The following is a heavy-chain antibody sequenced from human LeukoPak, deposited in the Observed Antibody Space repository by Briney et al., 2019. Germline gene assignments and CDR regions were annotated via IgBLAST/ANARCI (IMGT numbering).Heavy chain of an antibody. V-gene: IGHV3-23*01. D-gene: IGHD2-15*01. Sequence: GGSLGLSCAASGFTFSYYAMNWVRQAPGKGLEWVSAISGSGGSTYYADSVKGRFTISRDNSKNTLYLQMNSLRAEDTAVYYCAKEGSYCSGGSCYGGENDAFDIWGQGTMVTVSS. CDR3: AKEGSYCSGGSCYGGENDAFDI. CDR1: GFTFSYYA. CDR2: ISGSGGST. J-gene: IGHJ3*02.